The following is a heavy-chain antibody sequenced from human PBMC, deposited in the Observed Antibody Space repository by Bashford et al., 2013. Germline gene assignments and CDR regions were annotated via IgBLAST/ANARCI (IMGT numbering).Heavy chain of an antibody. D-gene: IGHD1-26*01. CDR2: SFYSGGA. CDR1: GDPISRGGYY. V-gene: IGHV4-31*03. Sequence: SETLSLTCSVSGDPISRGGYYWSWIRQHPGKGLEWIGYSFYSGGAYYNPSLKGRVTISVDTANNQFSMRLTSVTAADTAVYYCARVFIVSSSQQFQYWGQGPWSPSPQ. CDR3: ARVFIVSSSQQFQY. J-gene: IGHJ1*01.